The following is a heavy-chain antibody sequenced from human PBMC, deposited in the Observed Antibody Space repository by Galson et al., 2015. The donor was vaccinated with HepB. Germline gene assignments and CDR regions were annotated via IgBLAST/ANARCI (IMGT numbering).Heavy chain of an antibody. J-gene: IGHJ4*02. CDR1: GGSFSGYY. D-gene: IGHD6-19*01. Sequence: ETLSLTCAVYGGSFSGYYWSWIRQPPGKGLEWIGEINHSGSTNYNPSLKSRVTISVDTSKNQFSLKLSSVAAADTAVYYCARGSFFRYSSGWYRDRSRFDYWGQGTLVTVSS. CDR2: INHSGST. V-gene: IGHV4-34*01. CDR3: ARGSFFRYSSGWYRDRSRFDY.